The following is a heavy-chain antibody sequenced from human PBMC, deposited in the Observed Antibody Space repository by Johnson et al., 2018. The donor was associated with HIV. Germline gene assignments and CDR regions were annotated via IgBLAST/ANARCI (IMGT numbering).Heavy chain of an antibody. CDR3: ARASGLTYYYDSSGYGGDAFDI. CDR1: GFTFSSYW. CDR2: IKQDGSEK. D-gene: IGHD3-22*01. Sequence: VQLVESGGGVVQPGRSLRLSCEASGFTFSSYWMSWVRQAPGKGLEWVANIKQDGSEKYYVDSVKGRFTISRDNSKNTLYLQMDSLRAEDTAVYYCARASGLTYYYDSSGYGGDAFDIWGQGTMVTVSS. J-gene: IGHJ3*02. V-gene: IGHV3-7*01.